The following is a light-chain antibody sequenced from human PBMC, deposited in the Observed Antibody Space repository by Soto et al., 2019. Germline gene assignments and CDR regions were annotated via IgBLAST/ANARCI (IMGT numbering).Light chain of an antibody. CDR1: QSVRSD. Sequence: EIVMTQSPATLSVSAGERATLSCMASQSVRSDLAWYQQKPGQAPRLLISGASTRATGIPARFSGSGSGTEFTLTISSLQSEDFAVYYCQQYGGSTRTFGQGTKVDIK. J-gene: IGKJ1*01. CDR3: QQYGGSTRT. V-gene: IGKV3-15*01. CDR2: GAS.